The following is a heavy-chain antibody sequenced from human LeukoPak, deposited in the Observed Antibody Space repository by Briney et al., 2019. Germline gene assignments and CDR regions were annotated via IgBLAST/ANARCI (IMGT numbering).Heavy chain of an antibody. CDR2: INHSGST. V-gene: IGHV4-34*01. Sequence: SETLSLTCAVYGGSFSGYYWSWIRLPPGKGLEWIGEINHSGSTNYNPSLKSRVTISVDTSKNQFSLRLSSVTAADTAVYYCARGADYYDSSGYPGHFDYWGQGTLVTVSS. CDR3: ARGADYYDSSGYPGHFDY. J-gene: IGHJ4*02. D-gene: IGHD3-22*01. CDR1: GGSFSGYY.